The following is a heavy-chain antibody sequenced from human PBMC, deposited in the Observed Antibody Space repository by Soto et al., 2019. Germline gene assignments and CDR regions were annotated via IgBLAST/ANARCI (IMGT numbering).Heavy chain of an antibody. Sequence: QVQLVQSGAEVKKPGSSVKVSCAASGGTFSSYPINLVRQAPGQGLEWLGGIIPFFGTSNYAQKFQGRVTITADDSTSTAYMELRSLRSEDTAVYYCARVGHITNYGMAVWGQGTTVTVSS. D-gene: IGHD1-26*01. V-gene: IGHV1-69*01. J-gene: IGHJ6*02. CDR1: GGTFSSYP. CDR3: ARVGHITNYGMAV. CDR2: IIPFFGTS.